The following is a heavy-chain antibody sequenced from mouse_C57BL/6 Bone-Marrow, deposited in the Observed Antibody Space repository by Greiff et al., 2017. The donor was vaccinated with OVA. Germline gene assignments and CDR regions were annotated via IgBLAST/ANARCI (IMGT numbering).Heavy chain of an antibody. CDR2: INPSTGGT. CDR3: ARWGYYYGSSSYYFDY. V-gene: IGHV1-42*01. D-gene: IGHD1-1*01. Sequence: VQLQQSGPELVKPGASVKISCKASGYSFTGYYMNWVKQSPEKSLEWIGEINPSTGGTTYNQKFKAKATLTVDESSSTAYMQLKSLTSEDSAVYYCARWGYYYGSSSYYFDYWGQGTTLTVSS. J-gene: IGHJ2*01. CDR1: GYSFTGYY.